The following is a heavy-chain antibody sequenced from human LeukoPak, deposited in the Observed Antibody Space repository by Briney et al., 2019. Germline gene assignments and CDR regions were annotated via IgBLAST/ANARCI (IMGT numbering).Heavy chain of an antibody. CDR3: ARDMWFRDY. Sequence: PSETLSLTCAVYGGSFSGYYWSWIRHPPGKGLEWIGEINHSGSTNSNPSLKSRVTISVDTSKNQFSLKLSSVTAADTAVYYRARDMWFRDYWGQGTLVTVSS. D-gene: IGHD2-21*01. CDR2: INHSGST. J-gene: IGHJ4*02. CDR1: GGSFSGYY. V-gene: IGHV4-34*01.